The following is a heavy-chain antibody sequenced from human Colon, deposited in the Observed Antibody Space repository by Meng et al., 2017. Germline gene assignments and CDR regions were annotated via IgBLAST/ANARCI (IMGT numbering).Heavy chain of an antibody. CDR1: GFTFNNYW. V-gene: IGHV3-74*01. CDR2: ISSDGGTT. J-gene: IGHJ6*02. CDR3: ASFSVVLPREKTASEGYDF. D-gene: IGHD2/OR15-2a*01. Sequence: GGSLRLSCAASGFTFNNYWMHWVRQAPGKGLEWVSRISSDGGTTTYADSVKGRFTISRDNAKSTVYLQMNSQRAEDTAVYYCASFSVVLPREKTASEGYDFWGQGTTVTVSS.